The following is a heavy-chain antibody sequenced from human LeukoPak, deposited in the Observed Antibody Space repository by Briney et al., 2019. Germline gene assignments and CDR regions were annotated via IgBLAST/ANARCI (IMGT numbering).Heavy chain of an antibody. CDR2: INGDGSRS. Sequence: GGSLRLSCAASGFAFSTYWMHWVRQAPGKGLVWVSRINGDGSRSNYADSVKGRFTISRDNARNTLYLRMNSLRAEDTALYYCARTSPTSHFDFWGQGTLVTVSS. V-gene: IGHV3-74*01. CDR1: GFAFSTYW. D-gene: IGHD3-16*01. J-gene: IGHJ4*02. CDR3: ARTSPTSHFDF.